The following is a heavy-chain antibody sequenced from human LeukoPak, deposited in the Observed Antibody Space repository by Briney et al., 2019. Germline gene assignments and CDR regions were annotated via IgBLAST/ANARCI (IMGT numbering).Heavy chain of an antibody. CDR2: ISYDGSNT. CDR3: AKVGGGSYYYYGMDV. J-gene: IGHJ6*02. CDR1: GFTFRSYG. Sequence: GGSLRLSCAASGFTFRSYGMHWVRQAPGKGLEWVAVISYDGSNTYYTDSVKGRFTISRDNSKNTLYLQMNSLRPEDTAVYYCAKVGGGSYYYYGMDVWGQGATVTVS. V-gene: IGHV3-30*18. D-gene: IGHD3-16*01.